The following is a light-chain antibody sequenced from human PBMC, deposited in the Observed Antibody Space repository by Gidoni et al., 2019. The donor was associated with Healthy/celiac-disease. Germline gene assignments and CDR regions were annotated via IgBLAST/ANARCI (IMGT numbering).Light chain of an antibody. CDR2: DAS. CDR1: QSVSSY. J-gene: IGKJ2*01. Sequence: EIVLTQSPATLSLSPGERATLSCRASQSVSSYLAWYQQNPGQAPRLLSYDASNRATGIPARFSGSGSGTDFTLTISSLEPEDFAVYYCQQRSSWYTFGQGTKLEIK. V-gene: IGKV3-11*01. CDR3: QQRSSWYT.